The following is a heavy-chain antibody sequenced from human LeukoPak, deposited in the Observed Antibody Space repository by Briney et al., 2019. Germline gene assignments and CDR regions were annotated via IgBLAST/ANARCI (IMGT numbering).Heavy chain of an antibody. CDR3: ARGPLVIVVVPAARGAFDI. V-gene: IGHV1-2*02. J-gene: IGHJ3*02. D-gene: IGHD2-2*01. CDR1: GYTFTGYY. Sequence: ASVTVSCKASGYTFTGYYTHWVRQAPGQGLEWMGWINPNSGGTNYAQKFQGRVTMTRGTSISTAYMELSRLRSDDTAVYYCARGPLVIVVVPAARGAFDIWGQGTMVTVSS. CDR2: INPNSGGT.